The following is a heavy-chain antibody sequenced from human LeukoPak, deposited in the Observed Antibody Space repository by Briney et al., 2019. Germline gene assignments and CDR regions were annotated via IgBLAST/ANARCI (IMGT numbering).Heavy chain of an antibody. CDR3: ARGAGYSTNGVCYLDYFDY. J-gene: IGHJ4*02. D-gene: IGHD2-8*01. V-gene: IGHV3-33*01. CDR1: GFTFSSYG. Sequence: GGSLRLSCAASGFTFSSYGMHWVRQAPGKGLEWVAVIWYDGSNKYYADSVKGRFTISRDNSKNTLYLQMNSLRAEDTAVYYCARGAGYSTNGVCYLDYFDYWGQGTLVTVSS. CDR2: IWYDGSNK.